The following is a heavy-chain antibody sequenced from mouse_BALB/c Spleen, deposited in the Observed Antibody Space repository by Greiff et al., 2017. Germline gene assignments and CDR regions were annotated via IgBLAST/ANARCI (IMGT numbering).Heavy chain of an antibody. V-gene: IGHV5-12-1*01. D-gene: IGHD2-1*01. J-gene: IGHJ2*01. CDR2: ISTGGGST. CDR1: GFAFSSYD. CDR3: ARQDDDNYVRYFDY. Sequence: EVQLMESGGGLVKPGGSLKLSCAASGFAFSSYDMSWVRQTPVKSLEWVAYISTGGGSTDYPDTVKGRFTISRDNAKNTLYLQMSSLKSEDTAMYYVARQDDDNYVRYFDYWGQGTTLTVSS.